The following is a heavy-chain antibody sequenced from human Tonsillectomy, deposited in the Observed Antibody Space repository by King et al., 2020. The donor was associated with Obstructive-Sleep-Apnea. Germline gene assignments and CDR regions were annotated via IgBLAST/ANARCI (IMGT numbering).Heavy chain of an antibody. CDR1: GFTFSSYS. CDR3: ARDYVYGDYGLGEYFQH. D-gene: IGHD4-17*01. J-gene: IGHJ1*01. V-gene: IGHV3-48*04. Sequence: EGQLVQSGGGLVQPGGSLRLSCAASGFTFSSYSMNWVRQAPGKGLEWVAYISSSSSTIYYADSVKGRVTISRDNAKNSLYLQMNSLSAEDTAVYYWARDYVYGDYGLGEYFQHWGQGTLVTVSS. CDR2: ISSSSSTI.